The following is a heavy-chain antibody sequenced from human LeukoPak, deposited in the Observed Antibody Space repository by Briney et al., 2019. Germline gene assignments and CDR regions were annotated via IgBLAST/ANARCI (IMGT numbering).Heavy chain of an antibody. CDR3: AREDILTGYTYAL. CDR2: INQDGTEK. J-gene: IGHJ4*02. CDR1: GFTFSSYW. V-gene: IGHV3-7*01. D-gene: IGHD3-9*01. Sequence: PGGSLRLSCAASGFTFSSYWMSWVRQAPGEGLEWVAKINQDGTEKAYVDSVRGRFTISRDNAKNSLYLQMNSLRAEDTAVYYCAREDILTGYTYALWGQGTLVTVSS.